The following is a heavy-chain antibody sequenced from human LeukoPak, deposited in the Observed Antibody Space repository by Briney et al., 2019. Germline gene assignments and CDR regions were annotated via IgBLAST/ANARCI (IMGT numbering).Heavy chain of an antibody. CDR3: ARQPIVVVPAATPWFDP. J-gene: IGHJ5*02. CDR1: GYSFPSYW. CDR2: IYPGDSDT. V-gene: IGHV5-51*01. D-gene: IGHD2-2*01. Sequence: GESLKISCKGSGYSFPSYWIGWVRQMPGKGLEWMGIIYPGDSDTRYSPSFQGQVTISADKSISTAYLQWSSLKASDTAMYYCARQPIVVVPAATPWFDPWGQGTLVTVSS.